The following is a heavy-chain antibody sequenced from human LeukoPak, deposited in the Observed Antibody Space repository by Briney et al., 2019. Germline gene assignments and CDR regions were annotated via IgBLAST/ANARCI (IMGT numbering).Heavy chain of an antibody. CDR1: GYSFTSYW. V-gene: IGHV5-51*01. CDR3: ARRRGYSGYDTYYFAY. Sequence: HGETLKISCKGSGYSFTSYWIGWVRQMPGKGREWMGIIYPGDSDTRYSPSFQGQVTISADKSISTAYLQWSSLKASDTAMYYCARRRGYSGYDTYYFAYWGRGTRVTVSS. CDR2: IYPGDSDT. D-gene: IGHD5-12*01. J-gene: IGHJ4*02.